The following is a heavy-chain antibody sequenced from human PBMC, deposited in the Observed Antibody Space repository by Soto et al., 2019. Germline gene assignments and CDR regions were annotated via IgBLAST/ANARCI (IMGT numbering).Heavy chain of an antibody. D-gene: IGHD2-15*01. CDR2: IIPILGIA. CDR3: ARAGYCSGGSCYSSTFDP. J-gene: IGHJ5*02. Sequence: QVQLVQSGAEVKKPGSSVKVSCKASGGTFSSYTISWVRQAPGQGLEWMGRIIPILGIANYAQKFQGRVTITADKSTSTADMGLSSLRSEDTAVYYGARAGYCSGGSCYSSTFDPWGQGTLVTVSS. V-gene: IGHV1-69*02. CDR1: GGTFSSYT.